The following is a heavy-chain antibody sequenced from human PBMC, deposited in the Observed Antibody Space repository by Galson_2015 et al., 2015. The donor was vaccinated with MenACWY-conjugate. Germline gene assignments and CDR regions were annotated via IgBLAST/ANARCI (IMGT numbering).Heavy chain of an antibody. Sequence: SLRLSCAASEFTFSKHWMHWVRHAPGKGLVWVSRIKGDGSSTSYADSVKGRFTISRDNAKNTLYLQMNGLRAEDTAVYYCVRGFDIWGQGTMVTVSS. CDR2: IKGDGSST. CDR3: VRGFDI. V-gene: IGHV3-74*01. J-gene: IGHJ3*02. CDR1: EFTFSKHW.